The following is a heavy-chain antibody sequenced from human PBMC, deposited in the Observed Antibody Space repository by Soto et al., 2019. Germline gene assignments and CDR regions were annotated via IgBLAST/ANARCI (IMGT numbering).Heavy chain of an antibody. CDR1: GGSLSSYY. J-gene: IGHJ5*02. CDR2: VYYSGNT. D-gene: IGHD3-10*01. V-gene: IGHV4-59*01. CDR3: ARDPGSGSYYGWFDP. Sequence: PSETLSLTCTVSGGSLSSYYWTWIRQPPGKGLEWIGYVYYSGNTNYNPSLKSRVTISVDTSKNQFSLKLSSVTAADTAVYYCARDPGSGSYYGWFDPWGQGTLVTVSS.